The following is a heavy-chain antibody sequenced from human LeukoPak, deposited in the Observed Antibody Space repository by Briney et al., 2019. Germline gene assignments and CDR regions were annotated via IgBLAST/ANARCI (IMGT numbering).Heavy chain of an antibody. V-gene: IGHV3-66*01. CDR2: IYSGGST. J-gene: IGHJ4*02. D-gene: IGHD3-16*02. Sequence: GGSLRLSCAVSGFTVSSNYMSWVRQAPGKGLEWVSIIYSGGSTYYADSVKGRLTISRDNSKNTLYLQMNSLRAEDTAVYYCARDLGLRVWGSYRSRFDYWGQGTLVTVSS. CDR1: GFTVSSNY. CDR3: ARDLGLRVWGSYRSRFDY.